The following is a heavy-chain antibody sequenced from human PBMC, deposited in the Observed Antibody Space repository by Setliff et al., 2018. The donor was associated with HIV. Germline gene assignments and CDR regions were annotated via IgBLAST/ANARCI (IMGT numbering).Heavy chain of an antibody. D-gene: IGHD2-15*01. J-gene: IGHJ4*02. CDR1: GYTFTDRY. Sequence: ASVKVSCKASGYTFTDRYIHWVRQAPGQGLEWMGRINPNSGGTSYAQNLQGRVTMTRNTSINTIYMELTGVTYNDTAVYYCARRVVAAATSLSILGIRPDCFDYWGQGTLVTVSS. CDR2: INPNSGGT. CDR3: ARRVVAAATSLSILGIRPDCFDY. V-gene: IGHV1-2*06.